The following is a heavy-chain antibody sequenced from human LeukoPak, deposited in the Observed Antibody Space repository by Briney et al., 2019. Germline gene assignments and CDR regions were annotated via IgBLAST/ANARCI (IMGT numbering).Heavy chain of an antibody. V-gene: IGHV5-51*01. D-gene: IGHD3-22*01. Sequence: GESLKISCKGSGYSFTSYWIGWVRQMPGKGLEWMGIIYPGDSDTRYSPSFQGQVTISADKSISTAYLQWSSLKASDTAMYYCARHPPSYDSSIGWSDPWGQGTLVTVSS. CDR1: GYSFTSYW. CDR2: IYPGDSDT. J-gene: IGHJ5*02. CDR3: ARHPPSYDSSIGWSDP.